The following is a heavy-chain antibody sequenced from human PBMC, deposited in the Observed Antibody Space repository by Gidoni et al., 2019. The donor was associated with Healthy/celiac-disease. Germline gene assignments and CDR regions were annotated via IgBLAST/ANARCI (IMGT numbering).Heavy chain of an antibody. V-gene: IGHV1-69*01. CDR2: IIPIFGTA. Sequence: AISWVRQAPGQGLEWMGGIIPIFGTANYAQKFQGRVTITADESTSTAYMELSSLRSEDTAVYYCARERTEGEMATIVNDYWGQGSLVTVSS. CDR3: ARERTEGEMATIVNDY. J-gene: IGHJ4*02. D-gene: IGHD3-16*02. CDR1: A.